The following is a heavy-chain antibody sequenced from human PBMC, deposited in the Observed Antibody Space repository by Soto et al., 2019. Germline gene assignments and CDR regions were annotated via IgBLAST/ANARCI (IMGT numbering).Heavy chain of an antibody. CDR2: IKQDGSEK. D-gene: IGHD3-10*01. Sequence: EVQLVESGGGLVQPGGSLRLSCAASGFTFSNYWMTWVRQAPGKGLDWVANIKQDGSEKYYVDSVKGRFTISRDNAKNSLYLQMNSLRAEDTAVYFCAREVRSGSFFQIRGIDFWGQGTLVTVSS. CDR3: AREVRSGSFFQIRGIDF. V-gene: IGHV3-7*03. J-gene: IGHJ4*02. CDR1: GFTFSNYW.